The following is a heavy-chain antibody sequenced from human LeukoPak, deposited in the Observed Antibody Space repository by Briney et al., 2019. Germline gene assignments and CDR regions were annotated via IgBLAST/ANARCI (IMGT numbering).Heavy chain of an antibody. CDR1: GGASSCNS. V-gene: IGHV4-34*01. D-gene: IGHD6-13*01. CDR3: ARASIAAAGIDY. CDR2: INHSGST. Sequence: SEGLSLTGTASGGASSCNSWSCIRQPTGKGLEWIGEINHSGSTNYNPSLKSRVTISVDTSKNQFSLKLSSVTAADTAVYYCARASIAAAGIDYWGQGTLVTVSS. J-gene: IGHJ4*02.